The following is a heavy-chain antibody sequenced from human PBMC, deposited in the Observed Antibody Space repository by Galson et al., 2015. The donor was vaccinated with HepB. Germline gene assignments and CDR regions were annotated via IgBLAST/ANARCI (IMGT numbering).Heavy chain of an antibody. Sequence: SLRLSCAASGFKFEMYPMTWVRQVPGKGLEWVSFISDSGSVTYYADSVQGRFTISRDNSKNTLYLHMKSLRVVETAVYFCAKGSGRGAGATTSFDLWGQGTLVSVSS. CDR1: GFKFEMYP. D-gene: IGHD1-26*01. CDR2: ISDSGSVT. V-gene: IGHV3-23*01. CDR3: AKGSGRGAGATTSFDL. J-gene: IGHJ5*02.